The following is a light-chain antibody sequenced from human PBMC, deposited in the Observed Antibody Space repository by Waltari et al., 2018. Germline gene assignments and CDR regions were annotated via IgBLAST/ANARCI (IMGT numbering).Light chain of an antibody. V-gene: IGLV1-40*01. Sequence: QSVLTQPPSVSGAPGQRVTISCTGSGSNIGADYDVHWYQQFPRAAPRLLIYGSTTRPLGVPDRFFGSTSGTSASLAIIGLQAEDEADYYCQSYDTSLSVVFGGGTKVTVL. J-gene: IGLJ3*02. CDR1: GSNIGADYD. CDR3: QSYDTSLSVV. CDR2: GST.